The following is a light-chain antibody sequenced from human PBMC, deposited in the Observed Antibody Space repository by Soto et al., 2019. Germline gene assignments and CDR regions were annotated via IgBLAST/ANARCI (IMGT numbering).Light chain of an antibody. V-gene: IGKV3-11*01. Sequence: EIVLTQSPATLSLSPGERATLSCRASQSVSSYLAWYQQKPGQAPRLLIYDASNRATGIPARFSGSGSGTDSTLTIRRLEPEDFAVYYCQQRSNWEFTFGQGTRLEIK. CDR3: QQRSNWEFT. CDR1: QSVSSY. CDR2: DAS. J-gene: IGKJ5*01.